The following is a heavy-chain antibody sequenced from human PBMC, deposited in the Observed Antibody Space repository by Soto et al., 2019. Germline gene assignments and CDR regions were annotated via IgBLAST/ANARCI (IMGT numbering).Heavy chain of an antibody. V-gene: IGHV1-46*01. J-gene: IGHJ5*02. D-gene: IGHD3-10*01. CDR1: GYTFTSYY. Sequence: ASVKVSCKASGYTFTSYYMHWVRQAPGQGLEWMGIINPSGGSTSYAQKFQGRVTMARDTSTSTVYMELSSLRSEDTAVYYCAREGGTMVRGVDSSSHWFDPWGQGTLVTVSS. CDR3: AREGGTMVRGVDSSSHWFDP. CDR2: INPSGGST.